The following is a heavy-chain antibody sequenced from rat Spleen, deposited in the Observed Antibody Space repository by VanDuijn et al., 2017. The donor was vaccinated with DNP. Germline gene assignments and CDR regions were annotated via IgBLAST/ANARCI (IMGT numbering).Heavy chain of an antibody. CDR1: GFTFSNYY. J-gene: IGHJ3*01. D-gene: IGHD1-11*01. CDR3: ARLDGGYEDWFTY. Sequence: EVQLVESGGDLVQPGRSVTLSCVASGFTFSNYYMAWVRQAPTKGLEWVASINTGGGDTYYRDSVKGRFTISRNNAKSTLYLQMDSLRSEETATYYCARLDGGYEDWFTYWGQGTLVTVSS. CDR2: INTGGGDT. V-gene: IGHV5S11*01.